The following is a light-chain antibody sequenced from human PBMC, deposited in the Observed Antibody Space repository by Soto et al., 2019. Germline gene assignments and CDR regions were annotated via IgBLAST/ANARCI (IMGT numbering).Light chain of an antibody. V-gene: IGLV2-14*01. J-gene: IGLJ1*01. CDR2: DVT. Sequence: QSVLTQPASVSGSPGQSITISCTGTSSDVGDYNYVSWYQQHPGKAPKLVISDVTNRPSGVSDRFSGSKSGNTASLTISGLQAEDEADYYCSSFTSSSGVFGTGTKLTVL. CDR1: SSDVGDYNY. CDR3: SSFTSSSGV.